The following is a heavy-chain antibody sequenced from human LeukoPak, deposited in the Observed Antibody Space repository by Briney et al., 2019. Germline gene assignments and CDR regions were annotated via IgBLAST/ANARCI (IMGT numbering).Heavy chain of an antibody. Sequence: PGGSLRLSCAASGFTFSSYSMNWVRQAPGKGLEWVSSISSSSSSYIYYADSVKGRFTISRDNAKNSLYLQMNSLRAEDTAVYYCARDYYDSSGYYYFDYWGQGTLVTVSS. CDR3: ARDYYDSSGYYYFDY. J-gene: IGHJ4*02. D-gene: IGHD3-22*01. CDR2: ISSSSSSYI. CDR1: GFTFSSYS. V-gene: IGHV3-21*01.